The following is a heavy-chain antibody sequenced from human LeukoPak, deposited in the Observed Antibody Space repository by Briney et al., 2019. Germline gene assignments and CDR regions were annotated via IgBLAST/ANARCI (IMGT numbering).Heavy chain of an antibody. J-gene: IGHJ4*02. D-gene: IGHD6-19*01. V-gene: IGHV3-9*03. Sequence: GGSLRLSCAASGFTFDDYAMHWVRQAPGKGVEWVSGISWNSGSIDYADSVKGRFTISRDDAKNSLYLQMNSLRAEDMALYYCAKGSSGWYYYFDYWGQGTLVTVSS. CDR2: ISWNSGSI. CDR3: AKGSSGWYYYFDY. CDR1: GFTFDDYA.